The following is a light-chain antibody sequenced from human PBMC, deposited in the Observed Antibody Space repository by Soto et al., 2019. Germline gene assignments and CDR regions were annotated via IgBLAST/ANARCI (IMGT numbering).Light chain of an antibody. CDR1: QGISSA. V-gene: IGKV1D-13*01. CDR2: DAS. Sequence: AIQLTQSPSSLSASVGDRVTITCRASQGISSALAWYQKKPGKGPKLLIYDASRVESGVPSRFSGSGSGTDFTLTISSLQPEDFATYYCQQFNNYPRTFGQGTKVEIK. CDR3: QQFNNYPRT. J-gene: IGKJ1*01.